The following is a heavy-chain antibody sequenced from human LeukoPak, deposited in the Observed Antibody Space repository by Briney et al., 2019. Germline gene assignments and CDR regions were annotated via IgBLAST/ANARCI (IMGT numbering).Heavy chain of an antibody. V-gene: IGHV4-4*09. Sequence: SETLSLTCTVSGGSISSYYRSWIRQPPGKGLEWIGYIYTSGSTNYNPSLKSRVTISVDTSKNQFSLKLSSVTAADTAVYYCAGHYRFGELSDYYMDVWGKGTTVTVSS. J-gene: IGHJ6*03. CDR2: IYTSGST. D-gene: IGHD3-10*01. CDR3: AGHYRFGELSDYYMDV. CDR1: GGSISSYY.